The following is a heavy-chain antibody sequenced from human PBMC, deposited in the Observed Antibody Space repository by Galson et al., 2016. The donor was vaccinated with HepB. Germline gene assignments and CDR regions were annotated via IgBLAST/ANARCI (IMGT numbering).Heavy chain of an antibody. CDR2: TDNSGGT. Sequence: LSLTCAVYGGSFSDNYWIWIRQPPGEGLEWIGETDNSGGTKYNPSLKSRVTILVDTSKNQFSLELNSVTAADTAVYYCARGNPYTNYALDSWGQGTLVTVSS. D-gene: IGHD4-11*01. CDR1: GGSFSDNY. CDR3: ARGNPYTNYALDS. J-gene: IGHJ4*02. V-gene: IGHV4-34*01.